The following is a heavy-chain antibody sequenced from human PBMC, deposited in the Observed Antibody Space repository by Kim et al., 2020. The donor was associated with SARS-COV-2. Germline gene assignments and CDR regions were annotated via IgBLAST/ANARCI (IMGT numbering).Heavy chain of an antibody. V-gene: IGHV3-7*01. D-gene: IGHD6-19*01. Sequence: GGSLRPSCAASGFTLSSYWMSWVRQAPGKGLEWVANIKQDGSEKYCLDSVKGRFTISRDNAKNSLYLQMNSLRAEDTAVYYCATGYSSGWADALDIWGQG. CDR2: IKQDGSEK. CDR3: ATGYSSGWADALDI. CDR1: GFTLSSYW. J-gene: IGHJ3*02.